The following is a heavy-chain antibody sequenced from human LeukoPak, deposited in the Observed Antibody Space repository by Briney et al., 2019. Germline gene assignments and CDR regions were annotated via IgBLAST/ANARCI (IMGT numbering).Heavy chain of an antibody. CDR3: ARDPRFCSTTNCPYGPNP. V-gene: IGHV4-30-4*08. Sequence: PSETLSLTCIVSGGSIRSGDYYWSCIRQPPGKGLEWIGFIYYSGTTSYNPSLKSRVTISIDTSKNQFSMKLTSVTAADTAVYYCARDPRFCSTTNCPYGPNPWGQGTLVTVSS. D-gene: IGHD2-2*01. J-gene: IGHJ5*02. CDR2: IYYSGTT. CDR1: GGSIRSGDYY.